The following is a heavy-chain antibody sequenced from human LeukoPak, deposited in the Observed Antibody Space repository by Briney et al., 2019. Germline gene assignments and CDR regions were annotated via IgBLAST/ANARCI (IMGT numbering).Heavy chain of an antibody. CDR3: ARFRPGRDYYGSGRRPGGFDY. V-gene: IGHV4-38-2*02. CDR1: GYSITSGYY. D-gene: IGHD3-10*01. J-gene: IGHJ4*02. Sequence: SETLSLTCTVSGYSITSGYYWGWIRQPPGKGLEWIGNIYHSGSTYYNPSLKSRVTISVDTSKNQFSLKLSSVTAADTAVYYCARFRPGRDYYGSGRRPGGFDYWGQGTLVTVSS. CDR2: IYHSGST.